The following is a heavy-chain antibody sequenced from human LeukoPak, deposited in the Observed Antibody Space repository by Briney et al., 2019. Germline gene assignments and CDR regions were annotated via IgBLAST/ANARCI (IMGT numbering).Heavy chain of an antibody. CDR2: ISGSASDT. V-gene: IGHV3-23*01. Sequence: GGSLRLSCAASGFTFINYAMTWVRQGPGKGLEWVSSISGSASDTNYADSVRGRFTITRDNSKNMLYLQMNSLRAEDTALYYCGVGGAPGQKYYMDVWGKGTTVTISS. D-gene: IGHD1-26*01. CDR1: GFTFINYA. CDR3: GVGGAPGQKYYMDV. J-gene: IGHJ6*03.